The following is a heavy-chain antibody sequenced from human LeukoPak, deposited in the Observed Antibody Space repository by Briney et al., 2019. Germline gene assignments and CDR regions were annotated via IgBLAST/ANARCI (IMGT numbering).Heavy chain of an antibody. V-gene: IGHV1-2*02. D-gene: IGHD2-21*02. CDR2: INPHSGGT. Sequence: ASVKVSCKASGFTFTVYYIHWVRQAPGQGLEWMGYINPHSGGTSSPQKFQGRVTMTTDTSISAAYMELSSLISDDTAMYYCVREGNELLSKNFDYWGQGTLVTVSS. CDR3: VREGNELLSKNFDY. J-gene: IGHJ4*02. CDR1: GFTFTVYY.